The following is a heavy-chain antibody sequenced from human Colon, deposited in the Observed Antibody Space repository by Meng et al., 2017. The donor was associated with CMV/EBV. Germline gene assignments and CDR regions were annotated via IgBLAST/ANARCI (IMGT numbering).Heavy chain of an antibody. V-gene: IGHV1-18*01. Sequence: QVRLVESGAGVEVPGAPVFVSCRSSGYTFTSYGINWVRQAPGQGLEWMGWISGSTGYTNRAQKFQDRVTMTTDTSTSTAYLALTSLTSNDTAVYYCARGRPNWSGVLDYWGQGTLVTVSS. D-gene: IGHD1-1*01. CDR2: ISGSTGYT. CDR1: GYTFTSYG. CDR3: ARGRPNWSGVLDY. J-gene: IGHJ4*02.